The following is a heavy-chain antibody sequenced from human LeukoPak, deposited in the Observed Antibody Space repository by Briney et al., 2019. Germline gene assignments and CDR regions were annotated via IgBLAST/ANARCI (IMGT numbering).Heavy chain of an antibody. Sequence: GASVKVSCKASGGTFSSYAISWVRQAPGQGLEWMGGIIPIFGTANYAQKFQGRVTITADESTSTAYMELSSLRSEDTAVYYCAREILASGSYYIRWFDPWGQGTLVTVS. CDR1: GGTFSSYA. CDR2: IIPIFGTA. CDR3: AREILASGSYYIRWFDP. V-gene: IGHV1-69*13. D-gene: IGHD3-10*01. J-gene: IGHJ5*02.